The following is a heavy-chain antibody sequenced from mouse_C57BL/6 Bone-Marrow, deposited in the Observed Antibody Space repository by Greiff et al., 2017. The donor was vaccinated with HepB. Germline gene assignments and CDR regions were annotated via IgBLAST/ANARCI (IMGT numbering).Heavy chain of an antibody. V-gene: IGHV5-12*01. Sequence: DVQLVESGGGLVQPGGSLKLSCAASGFTFSDYYMYWVRQTPEKRLEWVAYISNGGGSTYYPDTVKGRFTISRDNAKNTLYLQMSRLKSEDTAMYYCARHKIYYGNYDAMDYWGQGTSVTVSS. J-gene: IGHJ4*01. CDR3: ARHKIYYGNYDAMDY. D-gene: IGHD2-1*01. CDR1: GFTFSDYY. CDR2: ISNGGGST.